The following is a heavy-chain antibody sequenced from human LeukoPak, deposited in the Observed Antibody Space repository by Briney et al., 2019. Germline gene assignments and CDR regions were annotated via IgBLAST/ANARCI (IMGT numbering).Heavy chain of an antibody. CDR3: TTRYDFWSGYLFDY. D-gene: IGHD3-3*01. Sequence: GGSLRLSCAASGFTFSNAWMNWVRQAPGKGLEWVGRIKSKTDGGTTDYAAPVKGRFTISRDDSKNTLYLQMNSLKTEDTAVYYCTTRYDFWSGYLFDYWGQGTLVTVSS. CDR1: GFTFSNAW. J-gene: IGHJ4*02. V-gene: IGHV3-15*07. CDR2: IKSKTDGGTT.